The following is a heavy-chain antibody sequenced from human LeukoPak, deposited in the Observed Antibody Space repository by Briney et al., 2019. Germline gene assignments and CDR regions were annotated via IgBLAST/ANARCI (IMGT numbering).Heavy chain of an antibody. CDR2: IYTSGST. CDR1: GGSISSGSYY. V-gene: IGHV4-61*02. Sequence: PSQTLSLTCTVSGGSISSGSYYWSWIRQPAGKGLEWIGRIYTSGSTNYNPSLKSRVTISVDTSKNQFSLKLSSVTAADTAVYCARGEAVPGSEIDHWSQGNLVTVSS. D-gene: IGHD6-19*01. CDR3: RGEAVPGSEIDH. J-gene: IGHJ4*02.